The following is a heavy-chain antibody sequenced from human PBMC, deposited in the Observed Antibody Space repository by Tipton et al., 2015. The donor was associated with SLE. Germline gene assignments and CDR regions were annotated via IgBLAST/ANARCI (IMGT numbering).Heavy chain of an antibody. J-gene: IGHJ6*02. CDR1: GGSISSYY. CDR2: IYYSGST. CDR3: ARVGIAALPLYYYGMDV. D-gene: IGHD6-13*01. V-gene: IGHV4-59*12. Sequence: PGLVKPSETLSLTCTVSGGSISSYYWSWIRQPPGKGLEWIGYIYYSGSTNYNPSLKSRVTISVDTSKNQFSLKLSSVTAADTAVYYCARVGIAALPLYYYGMDVWGQGTTVTVSS.